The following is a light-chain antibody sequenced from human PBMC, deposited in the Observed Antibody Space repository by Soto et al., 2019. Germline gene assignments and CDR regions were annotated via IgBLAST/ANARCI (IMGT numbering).Light chain of an antibody. CDR3: QQYGSSSYT. Sequence: EIMLTQSPGTLSLSPGERATLSCRASQSVSSSYLAWYQQKPGQAPRLLIYGASSRATGIPYRFRGSGSGTDFTLTISRLEPEDFAVYYCQQYGSSSYTFGQGTALEIK. CDR1: QSVSSSY. V-gene: IGKV3-20*01. J-gene: IGKJ2*01. CDR2: GAS.